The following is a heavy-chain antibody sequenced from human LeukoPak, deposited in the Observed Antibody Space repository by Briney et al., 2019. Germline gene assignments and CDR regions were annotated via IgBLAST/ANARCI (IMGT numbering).Heavy chain of an antibody. Sequence: YPGGSLRLSCAASGFIFNNYWISWVRQAPGEGLEWVANIKQDGSEKYYVDSVKGRFTISRDNAKNSLYLQMNSLRAEDTAVYYCARDHGDYGIDYWGQGTLVTVSS. D-gene: IGHD4-17*01. CDR2: IKQDGSEK. CDR3: ARDHGDYGIDY. J-gene: IGHJ4*02. CDR1: GFIFNNYW. V-gene: IGHV3-7*01.